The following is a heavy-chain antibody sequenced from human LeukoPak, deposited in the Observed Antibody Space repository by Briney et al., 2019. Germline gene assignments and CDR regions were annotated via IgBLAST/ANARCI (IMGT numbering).Heavy chain of an antibody. J-gene: IGHJ6*02. CDR3: STEGQAAAVTMFRGPPWYYGMDV. Sequence: GGSLRLSCAASGFTLSNAWLSWVRQAPGKGLEWVGRIKSKTDGGTTDYAAPVNCRFTISRDDSKNTLYVQMNSLKTEDTAVYYCSTEGQAAAVTMFRGPPWYYGMDVWGQGTTVTVSS. D-gene: IGHD4-17*01. CDR1: GFTLSNAW. CDR2: IKSKTDGGTT. V-gene: IGHV3-15*01.